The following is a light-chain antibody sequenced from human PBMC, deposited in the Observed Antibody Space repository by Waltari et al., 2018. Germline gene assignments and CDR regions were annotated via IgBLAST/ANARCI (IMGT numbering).Light chain of an antibody. J-gene: IGLJ2*01. CDR1: TFHIGSIY. V-gene: IGLV1-47*01. CDR2: RDN. Sequence: QSVLTQPPSASGTPGQRVPISCSGITFHIGSIYFYWYQQLPGSAPKLLISRDNRRPSGVPDRFSGSKSGTSASLAISGLRSEDEADYYCAAWDDSLGGVVFGGGTKLTVL. CDR3: AAWDDSLGGVV.